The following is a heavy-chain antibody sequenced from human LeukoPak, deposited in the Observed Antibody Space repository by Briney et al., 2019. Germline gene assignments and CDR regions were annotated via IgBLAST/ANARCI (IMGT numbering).Heavy chain of an antibody. CDR3: ARDSDWILFDY. D-gene: IGHD3/OR15-3a*01. V-gene: IGHV3-74*03. J-gene: IGHJ4*02. Sequence: GGSLRLSCAASGFTFNTYWMHWVRQAPGKGLVWVARVHREGTTTAYADSVKGRFTVSRDNAKNTLYLQMTNLRAEDTAVYYCARDSDWILFDYWGRGTLVTVSS. CDR1: GFTFNTYW. CDR2: VHREGTTT.